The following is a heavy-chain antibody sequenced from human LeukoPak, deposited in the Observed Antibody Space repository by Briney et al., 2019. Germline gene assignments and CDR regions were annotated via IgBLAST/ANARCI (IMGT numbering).Heavy chain of an antibody. V-gene: IGHV3-21*01. D-gene: IGHD4-23*01. CDR2: ISSSSSYI. J-gene: IGHJ4*02. CDR3: ARDGGGNSFDC. Sequence: GGSLRLSCAASGFTFSSYSMNWVRQAPGKGLEWVSSISSSSSYIYYADSVKGRFTISRDNAKNSLYLQMNSLRAVDTAVYYCARDGGGNSFDCWGQGTLVTVSS. CDR1: GFTFSSYS.